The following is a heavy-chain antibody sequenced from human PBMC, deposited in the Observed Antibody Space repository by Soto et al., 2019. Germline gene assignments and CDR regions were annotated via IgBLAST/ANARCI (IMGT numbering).Heavy chain of an antibody. CDR2: IIPIFGTA. J-gene: IGHJ6*02. Sequence: QVQLVQSGAEVKKPGSSVKVSCTASGGTFSSYAISWVRQAPGQGLEWMGGIIPIFGTANYAQKFQGRVTITADESTSTAYMELSSLRSEDTAVYYCARDPGGQGDYYYGMDVWGQGTTVTVSS. D-gene: IGHD3-10*01. V-gene: IGHV1-69*01. CDR3: ARDPGGQGDYYYGMDV. CDR1: GGTFSSYA.